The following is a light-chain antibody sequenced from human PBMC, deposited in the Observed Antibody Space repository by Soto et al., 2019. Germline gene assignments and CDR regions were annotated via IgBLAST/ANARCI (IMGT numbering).Light chain of an antibody. V-gene: IGLV2-8*01. CDR1: SSDVGGYDY. CDR3: SSYAGSNNWV. CDR2: EVS. J-gene: IGLJ3*02. Sequence: QSALTQPPSASGSPGQSVTISCTGTSSDVGGYDYVSWYQQHPGKAPKFMIYEVSKRPSGVPDRFSGSKSGNTASLTVSGLQAEDEAGYYCSSYAGSNNWVFGGGTKVTVL.